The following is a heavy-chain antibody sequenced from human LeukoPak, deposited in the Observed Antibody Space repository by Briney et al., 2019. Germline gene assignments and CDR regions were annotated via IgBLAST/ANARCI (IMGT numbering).Heavy chain of an antibody. CDR2: IKQDGSEK. CDR1: GFTFSSHW. D-gene: IGHD3-22*01. J-gene: IGHJ3*02. V-gene: IGHV3-7*03. Sequence: GGSLRLSCVASGFTFSSHWMSWVRQAPGKGLEWVANIKQDGSEKYYVDSVKGRFTISRDNAKNSLYLQMNSLRAEDTALYYCAKDMGYYYDSSGLLGDAFDIWGQGTMVTVSS. CDR3: AKDMGYYYDSSGLLGDAFDI.